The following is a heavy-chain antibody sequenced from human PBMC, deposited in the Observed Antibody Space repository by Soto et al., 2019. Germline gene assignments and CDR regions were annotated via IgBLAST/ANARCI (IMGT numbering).Heavy chain of an antibody. Sequence: RLVQSGSEVKKPGSSVKVSCQASGGTFSGSAVTWVRQGPGQGLEWMGEFVPLFGTTNYAQRFPGRLTITAEESTSTAYMELRTLRSDDTAVYYCATHGLGVSSPPYFDNWGQGTLVTVSS. CDR2: FVPLFGTT. D-gene: IGHD3-16*01. CDR3: ATHGLGVSSPPYFDN. CDR1: GGTFSGSA. J-gene: IGHJ4*02. V-gene: IGHV1-69*01.